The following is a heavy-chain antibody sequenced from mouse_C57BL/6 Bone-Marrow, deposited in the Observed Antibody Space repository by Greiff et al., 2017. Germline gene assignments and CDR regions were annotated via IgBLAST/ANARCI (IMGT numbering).Heavy chain of an antibody. D-gene: IGHD1-1*01. Sequence: QVQLQQPGAELVMPGASVKLSCKASGYTFTSYWMHWVKQRPGQGLEWIGEIDPSDSYTNYNQKFKGKSTLTVDTSSSTAYMQRSSLTSEDSAVYYCAMEAYYVAMDYWGQGTSVTGSS. V-gene: IGHV1-69*01. CDR1: GYTFTSYW. J-gene: IGHJ4*01. CDR2: IDPSDSYT. CDR3: AMEAYYVAMDY.